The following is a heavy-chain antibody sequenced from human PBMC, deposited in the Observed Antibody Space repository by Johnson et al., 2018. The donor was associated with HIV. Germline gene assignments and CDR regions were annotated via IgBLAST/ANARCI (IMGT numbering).Heavy chain of an antibody. V-gene: IGHV3-33*01. D-gene: IGHD5-12*01. Sequence: QVQLVESGGGVVQPGRSLRLSCAASGFTFSSYGMHWVRQAPGKGLEWVAVIWYGGGKQYYGDSVEGRFTISKDISKHTLYLQMDSLRPEDMAVYHCARGRKDIEAADGLDNDAFDMWGQGTLVTVSS. J-gene: IGHJ3*02. CDR1: GFTFSSYG. CDR2: IWYGGGKQ. CDR3: ARGRKDIEAADGLDNDAFDM.